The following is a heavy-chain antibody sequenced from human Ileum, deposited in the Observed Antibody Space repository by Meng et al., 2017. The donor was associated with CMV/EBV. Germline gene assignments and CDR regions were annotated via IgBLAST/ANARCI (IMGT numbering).Heavy chain of an antibody. Sequence: SGFTFSSAWMTWVRQAPGKGLEWVGRIKSKTEGRTTDYAAPVKGRFTISRDDSKNTLYLQMNSLKTEDTAVYYCSTATVGTTVIPFHYWGQGTLVTVSS. CDR3: STATVGTTVIPFHY. D-gene: IGHD1-26*01. CDR1: GFTFSSAW. J-gene: IGHJ4*02. V-gene: IGHV3-15*01. CDR2: IKSKTEGRTT.